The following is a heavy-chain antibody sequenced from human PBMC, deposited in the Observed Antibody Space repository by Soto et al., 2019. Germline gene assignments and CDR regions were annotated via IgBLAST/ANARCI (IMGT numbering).Heavy chain of an antibody. D-gene: IGHD3-10*01. Sequence: EVQLLESGGDLIQPGGSLRLSCVASGLTFGSRAMSWVRQSPGEGLEWVSTITDPGGDAKYADSVRGRFAISRDNSKNTLYLQMSALRAEDSAIYFCVRASKDSYPGSRIFDFWGRGTLVTVS. CDR1: GLTFGSRA. V-gene: IGHV3-23*01. J-gene: IGHJ4*02. CDR3: VRASKDSYPGSRIFDF. CDR2: ITDPGGDA.